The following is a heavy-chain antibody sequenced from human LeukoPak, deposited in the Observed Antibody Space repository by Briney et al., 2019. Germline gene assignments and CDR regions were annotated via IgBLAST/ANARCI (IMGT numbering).Heavy chain of an antibody. CDR3: ARGGKWDVTPFDY. CDR2: ISGGGGST. CDR1: GFTFTSYS. Sequence: GGSLRLSCAASGFTFTSYSMNWVRQAPGKGLEWVSTISGGGGSTYYADSVKGRFTISRDNSKNTLYLQVNSLRAEDTAVYYCARGGKWDVTPFDYWGQGTLVTVPS. D-gene: IGHD1-26*01. V-gene: IGHV3-23*01. J-gene: IGHJ4*02.